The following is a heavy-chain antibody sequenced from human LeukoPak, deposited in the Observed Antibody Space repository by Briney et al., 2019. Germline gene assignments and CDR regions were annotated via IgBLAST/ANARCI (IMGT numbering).Heavy chain of an antibody. D-gene: IGHD5-12*01. CDR3: AKDLSSDYDYFYYGMDV. Sequence: GGSLRLSCAASGFTFSSYAMNWVRQAPGKGLEWVSAITGSGGSAYYADSVKGRFTISRDNSKNTLYLQMNSLRAEDTAVYYCAKDLSSDYDYFYYGMDVWGQGTTVTVSS. CDR1: GFTFSSYA. V-gene: IGHV3-23*01. J-gene: IGHJ6*02. CDR2: ITGSGGSA.